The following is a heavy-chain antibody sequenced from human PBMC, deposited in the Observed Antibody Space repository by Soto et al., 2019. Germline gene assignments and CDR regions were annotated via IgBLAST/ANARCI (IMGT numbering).Heavy chain of an antibody. CDR1: GGTFSSYA. CDR2: IIPIFGTA. V-gene: IGHV1-69*12. D-gene: IGHD4-17*01. Sequence: QVQLVQSGAEVKKPGSSVKVSCKASGGTFSSYAISWVRQAPVQGLEWLGGIIPIFGTANYAQKFQGRVTITADESTSTAYMEMRSLRSEDTDEYYWEGDEYGGAEAYWGQGTLVTVSS. J-gene: IGHJ4*02. CDR3: EGDEYGGAEAY.